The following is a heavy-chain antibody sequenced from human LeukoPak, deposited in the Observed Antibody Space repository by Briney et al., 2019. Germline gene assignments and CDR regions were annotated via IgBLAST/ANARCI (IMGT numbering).Heavy chain of an antibody. V-gene: IGHV4-39*07. J-gene: IGHJ4*02. CDR2: IYYSGST. Sequence: SETLSLTCTVSGGSISSSSYYWGWIRQPPGKGLEWIGSIYYSGSTYYNPSLKSRVTISVDTSKNQFSLKLSSVTAADTAVYYCARESGGYYYDSSGQGPVYWGQGTLVTVSS. D-gene: IGHD3-22*01. CDR3: ARESGGYYYDSSGQGPVY. CDR1: GGSISSSSYY.